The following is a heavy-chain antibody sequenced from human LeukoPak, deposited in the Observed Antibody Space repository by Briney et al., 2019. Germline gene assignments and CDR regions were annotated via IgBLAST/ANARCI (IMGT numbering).Heavy chain of an antibody. V-gene: IGHV3-48*01. J-gene: IGHJ3*02. Sequence: GGSLRLSCAASGFTFSSYSMNWVRQAPGKGLEWVSYISSSSSTIYYADSVKGRFTISRDNAKNSLYLQMNSLRAEDTAVYYCARAHPMDLEITPGDAFDIWGQGTMATVSS. CDR2: ISSSSSTI. CDR1: GFTFSSYS. CDR3: ARAHPMDLEITPGDAFDI. D-gene: IGHD1-1*01.